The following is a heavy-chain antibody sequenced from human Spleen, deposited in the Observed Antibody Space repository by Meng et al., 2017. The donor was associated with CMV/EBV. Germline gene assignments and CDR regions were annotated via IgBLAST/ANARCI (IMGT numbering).Heavy chain of an antibody. CDR1: ATRSGDSY. D-gene: IGHD2-2*01. J-gene: IGHJ5*02. Sequence: ATRSGDSYCTWLPQPPGKGLVWIGFPYYNGRSYYHPSLKSRVTMSVDTSKNQFSLRLSSVTAADTAVYYCARTQDCTSTSCYTGFDPWGQGTLVTVSS. V-gene: IGHV4-30-4*08. CDR2: PYYNGRS. CDR3: ARTQDCTSTSCYTGFDP.